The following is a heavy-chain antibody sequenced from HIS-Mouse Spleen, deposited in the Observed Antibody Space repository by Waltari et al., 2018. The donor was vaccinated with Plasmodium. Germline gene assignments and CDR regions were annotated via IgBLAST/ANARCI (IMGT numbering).Heavy chain of an antibody. Sequence: QVQLQESGPGLVKPSQTLSLTCPVSGGSIRSGGYYWSWIRQHPGKGLEWIGYIYYSGSTYYNPSLKSRVTISVDTSKNQFSLKLSSVTAADTAVYYCARDSIRFLADPWGQGTLVTVSS. CDR1: GGSIRSGGYY. CDR2: IYYSGST. D-gene: IGHD3-3*01. J-gene: IGHJ5*02. V-gene: IGHV4-31*03. CDR3: ARDSIRFLADP.